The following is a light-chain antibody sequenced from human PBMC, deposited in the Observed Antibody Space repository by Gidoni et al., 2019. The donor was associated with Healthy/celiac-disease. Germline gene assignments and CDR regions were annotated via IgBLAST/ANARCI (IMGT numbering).Light chain of an antibody. J-gene: IGLJ3*02. CDR2: EVS. CDR3: SSYTSSSTRV. Sequence: QSALTQPASVSGSPGQSITISCTGTSSDVGGYNYVSWYQTHPVKAPKLMIYEVSNRPSGVSNRFAGSKSGNTASLTISGLQAEDEADYYCSSYTSSSTRVFGGGTKLTVL. V-gene: IGLV2-14*01. CDR1: SSDVGGYNY.